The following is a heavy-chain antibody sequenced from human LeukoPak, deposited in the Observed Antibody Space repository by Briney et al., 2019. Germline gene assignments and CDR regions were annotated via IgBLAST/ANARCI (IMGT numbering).Heavy chain of an antibody. CDR2: IYYTGAT. CDR1: GGSIGNNY. V-gene: IGHV4-59*08. D-gene: IGHD6-19*01. CDR3: AKYGNSGWVIDN. J-gene: IGHJ4*02. Sequence: PSETLSLTCTVSGGSIGNNYGTWIRQPPGKGLEYIGYIYYTGATNYNPSLKSRVTISVDTSKSQFSLKLSSVTAADTAVYFCAKYGNSGWVIDNWGQGALVTVSS.